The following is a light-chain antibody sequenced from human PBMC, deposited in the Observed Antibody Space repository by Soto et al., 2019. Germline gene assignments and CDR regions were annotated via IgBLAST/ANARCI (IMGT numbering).Light chain of an antibody. CDR1: STDVGGYNY. Sequence: QSALAQPSSVSGSPGQSITISCTGTSTDVGGYNYVSWYQHHPGKGPQLIIYEVSNRPSGVSDRLSGSKSGNKASLILSNLEAEDESDYYFGSYTSTDPPFVFGTRTKGTVL. J-gene: IGLJ1*01. CDR2: EVS. V-gene: IGLV2-14*01. CDR3: GSYTSTDPPFV.